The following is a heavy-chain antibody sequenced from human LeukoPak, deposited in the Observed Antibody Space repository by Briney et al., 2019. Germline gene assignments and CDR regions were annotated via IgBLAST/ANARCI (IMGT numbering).Heavy chain of an antibody. Sequence: GGSLRLSCAASGFTFSSYRRHWVRQAPGKGLEWVAVIRSDESTKYYAYSVKGRSTISRATSKNTLHLERNRLSTEAPASYYWGRYISSWAQTLLDCWGQGTLVTVSS. CDR2: IRSDESTK. V-gene: IGHV3-30*02. CDR1: GFTFSSYR. D-gene: IGHD6-13*01. CDR3: GRYISSWAQTLLDC. J-gene: IGHJ4*02.